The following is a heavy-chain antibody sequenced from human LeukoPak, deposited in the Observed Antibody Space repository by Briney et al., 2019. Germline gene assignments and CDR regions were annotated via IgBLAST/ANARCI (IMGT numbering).Heavy chain of an antibody. CDR2: INAGNGNT. CDR3: ARGPGDYYDSSGYYTPHFDY. J-gene: IGHJ4*02. CDR1: GYTFTSYA. Sequence: ASVKVSCKASGYTFTSYAMHWVRQAPGQRLEWMGWINAGNGNTEYSQKFQGRVTITRDTSASTAYMELSSLRSEDTAVYYCARGPGDYYDSSGYYTPHFDYWGQGTLVTVSS. V-gene: IGHV1-3*01. D-gene: IGHD3-22*01.